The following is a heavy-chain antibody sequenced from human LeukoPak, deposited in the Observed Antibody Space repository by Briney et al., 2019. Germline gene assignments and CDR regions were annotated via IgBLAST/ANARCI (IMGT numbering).Heavy chain of an antibody. CDR1: GFTFSSYA. Sequence: GGSLRLSCAASGFTFSSYAMHWVRQAPGKGLEWVAVIPNDGSNKYYADSVKGRFTISRDNSKNTLYLQMNSLRAEDTAVYYCARDPGLNIVVVSPDYWGQGTLVTVSS. CDR2: IPNDGSNK. CDR3: ARDPGLNIVVVSPDY. V-gene: IGHV3-30*04. D-gene: IGHD2-15*01. J-gene: IGHJ4*02.